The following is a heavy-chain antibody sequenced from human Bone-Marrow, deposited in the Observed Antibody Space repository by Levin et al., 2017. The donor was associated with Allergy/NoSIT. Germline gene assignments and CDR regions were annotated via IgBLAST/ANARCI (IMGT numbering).Heavy chain of an antibody. CDR2: INFNGIT. Sequence: SETLSLTCAVNGESFSGYFWTWIRQSPGKGLEWIGQINFNGITTYNPSLKSRVVLSVDPTKKQFSLKLNYLTAADTAVYFCARGGEVPSQYYFDYWGQGTLVTVSS. CDR3: ARGGEVPSQYYFDY. V-gene: IGHV4-34*01. CDR1: GESFSGYF. D-gene: IGHD1-1*01. J-gene: IGHJ4*02.